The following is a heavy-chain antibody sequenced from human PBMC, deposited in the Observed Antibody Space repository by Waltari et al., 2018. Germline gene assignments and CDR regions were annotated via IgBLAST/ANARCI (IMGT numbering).Heavy chain of an antibody. CDR2: LYHPGNT. J-gene: IGHJ6*02. V-gene: IGHV3-53*01. Sequence: EVQLVESGGHLIQPGGSLRLSCAASSFNVSSYYMNWVRQAPGKGLELGSILYHPGNTYYADPVKGRFTFSRDHPKNTLYLQMNSLRAEDTAVYYCARGNTKYGMDVWGQGTTVTVSS. CDR1: SFNVSSYY. CDR3: ARGNTKYGMDV. D-gene: IGHD3-10*01.